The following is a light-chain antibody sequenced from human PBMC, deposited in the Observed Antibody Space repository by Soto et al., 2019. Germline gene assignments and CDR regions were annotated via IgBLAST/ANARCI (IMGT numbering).Light chain of an antibody. V-gene: IGKV3-11*01. Sequence: IVLAKDPATLSFSPGERATLSCQASQNVANYLDWYQQKPGQAPRLLIYESSNRATGIAARFSGSGSGTDFTLTISSLEPDDFVVYYCQQRHSWPRTFGQGTKVDI. J-gene: IGKJ1*01. CDR3: QQRHSWPRT. CDR2: ESS. CDR1: QNVANY.